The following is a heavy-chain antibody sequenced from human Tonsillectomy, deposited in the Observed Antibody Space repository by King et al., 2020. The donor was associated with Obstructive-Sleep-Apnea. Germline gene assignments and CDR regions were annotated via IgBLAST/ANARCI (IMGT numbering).Heavy chain of an antibody. CDR2: IYWVDDK. CDR3: AYSDGSGTLGAFDI. CDR1: GFSLSTSGVG. D-gene: IGHD3-10*01. Sequence: LTLKESGPTLVKPTQTLTLTCTFSGFSLSTSGVGVGWIRQPPGKALEWLALIYWVDDKRYSPSLKSRLTITKDTSKNQVVLSMTNMDPVDTATYYCAYSDGSGTLGAFDIWAQGTMVTVSS. J-gene: IGHJ3*02. V-gene: IGHV2-5*02.